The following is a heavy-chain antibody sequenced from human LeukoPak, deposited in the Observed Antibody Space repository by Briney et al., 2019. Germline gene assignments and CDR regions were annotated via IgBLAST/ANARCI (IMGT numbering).Heavy chain of an antibody. J-gene: IGHJ4*02. CDR2: VKPSSGGT. V-gene: IGHV1-2*02. Sequence: APVESSCKASGYTFTRYYMHCGREAPGHRLKWMGWVKPSSGGTNYEQKFQGRVTTTRDTSISTAYMELSRLRSDDTAVYYCARAPDCSGGRCYIRFDYWGQGTLVTVSS. CDR3: ARAPDCSGGRCYIRFDY. CDR1: GYTFTRYY. D-gene: IGHD2-15*01.